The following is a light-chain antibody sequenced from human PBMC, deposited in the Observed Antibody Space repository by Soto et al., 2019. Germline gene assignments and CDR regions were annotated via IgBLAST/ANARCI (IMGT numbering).Light chain of an antibody. CDR3: SSDTSSSTL. V-gene: IGLV2-14*01. Sequence: QSALTQPASVSGSPGQSITISCTGTSSDVGGYNYVSWYQQHPGKAPKLMIYEVSNRPSGVSNRFSGSKSGNTASLTISGLQDEDEADYYCSSDTSSSTLFGGGTKLTVL. J-gene: IGLJ2*01. CDR2: EVS. CDR1: SSDVGGYNY.